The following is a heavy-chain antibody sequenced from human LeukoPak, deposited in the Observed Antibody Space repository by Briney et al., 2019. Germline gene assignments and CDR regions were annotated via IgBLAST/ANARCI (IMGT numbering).Heavy chain of an antibody. CDR3: TSAANDY. V-gene: IGHV3-30*02. CDR2: LRNDGRNK. CDR1: GFTLSSQD. Sequence: PGGSLRLSCAASGFTLSSQDMNWVRQAPGKGLEWVALLRNDGRNKYYAGSVEGRFTISRDNSKNTLYLQMNRLTAEDTAVYYCTSAANDYWGQGTLVTVSS. J-gene: IGHJ4*02. D-gene: IGHD2-2*01.